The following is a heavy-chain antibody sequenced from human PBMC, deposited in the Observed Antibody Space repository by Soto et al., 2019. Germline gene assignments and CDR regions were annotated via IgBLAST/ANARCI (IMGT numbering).Heavy chain of an antibody. J-gene: IGHJ4*02. Sequence: GASVKVSCKASGYTFTSYAMHWVRQAPGQRLEWMGWINAGNGNTKYSQKFQGRVTITRDTSASTAYMELSSLRSEDTAVCYCARPSIAAAGTGGGDYWGQGTLVTVSS. D-gene: IGHD6-13*01. V-gene: IGHV1-3*01. CDR3: ARPSIAAAGTGGGDY. CDR2: INAGNGNT. CDR1: GYTFTSYA.